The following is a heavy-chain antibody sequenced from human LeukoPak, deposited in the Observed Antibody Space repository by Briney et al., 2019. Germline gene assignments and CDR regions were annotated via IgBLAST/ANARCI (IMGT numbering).Heavy chain of an antibody. Sequence: GGSLRLSCAASGYTFSSYDMHWVRQATGKGLEWVSAIGTAGDTYYPGSVKGRFTISRENAKNSLYLQMNSLRAGDTAVYYCARGSSSFDAFDIWGQGTMVTVSS. CDR2: IGTAGDT. J-gene: IGHJ3*02. CDR3: ARGSSSFDAFDI. CDR1: GYTFSSYD. V-gene: IGHV3-13*01. D-gene: IGHD6-13*01.